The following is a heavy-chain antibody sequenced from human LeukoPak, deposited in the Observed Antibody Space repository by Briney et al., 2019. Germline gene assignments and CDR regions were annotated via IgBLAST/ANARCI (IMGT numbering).Heavy chain of an antibody. CDR2: IKSGGST. CDR1: GGSISSWY. V-gene: IGHV4-4*07. CDR3: AGDTGQQPYPDY. Sequence: SETLSLTCTVSGGSISSWYWNWIRQPAGKRLEWIGRIKSGGSTNYNPSLKSRVTMSVETSKNQFSLKLDSVTAADTAVYYCAGDTGQQPYPDYWGQGALVTVSS. J-gene: IGHJ4*02. D-gene: IGHD6-13*01.